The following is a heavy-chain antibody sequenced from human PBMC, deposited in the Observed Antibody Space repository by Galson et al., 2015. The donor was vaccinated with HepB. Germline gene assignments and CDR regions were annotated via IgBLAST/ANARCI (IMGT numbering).Heavy chain of an antibody. CDR2: INPSGGST. J-gene: IGHJ4*02. D-gene: IGHD2-15*01. CDR3: WGYCSGGSCYSDVDY. V-gene: IGHV1-46*01. Sequence: SVKVSCKASGYTFTSYYMHWVRQAPGQGLEWMGIINPSGGSTSYAQKFQGRVTMTRDTSTSTVYMELSSLRSEDTAVYYCWGYCSGGSCYSDVDYWGQGTLVTVSS. CDR1: GYTFTSYY.